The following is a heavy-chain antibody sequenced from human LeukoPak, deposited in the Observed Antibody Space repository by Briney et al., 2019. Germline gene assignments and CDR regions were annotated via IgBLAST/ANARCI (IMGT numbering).Heavy chain of an antibody. D-gene: IGHD3-3*01. CDR3: ARRTLYDFWSGYKYYFDY. CDR1: GFTFSSYW. J-gene: IGHJ4*02. Sequence: GGSLRLSCVASGFTFSSYWMSWVRQAPGKGLEWVANIKEDGSEKYYVDSVKGRFTISRDNAKNSLYLQMNSLRAEDTAVYYCARRTLYDFWSGYKYYFDYWGQGTLVTVSS. V-gene: IGHV3-7*01. CDR2: IKEDGSEK.